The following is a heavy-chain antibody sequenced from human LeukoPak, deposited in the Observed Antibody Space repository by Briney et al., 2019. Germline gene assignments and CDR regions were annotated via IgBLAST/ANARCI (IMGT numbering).Heavy chain of an antibody. CDR3: ARRDRNWFDP. Sequence: PSETLSLTCTVSGGSISSGDYYWSWIRQPPGKGLEWIGYIYYSGTTYYNPSLMSRVTISVDTSKNQFSLKLSSVTAADTAVYYCARRDRNWFDPWGQGTLVTVSS. CDR2: IYYSGTT. CDR1: GGSISSGDYY. J-gene: IGHJ5*02. V-gene: IGHV4-30-4*01.